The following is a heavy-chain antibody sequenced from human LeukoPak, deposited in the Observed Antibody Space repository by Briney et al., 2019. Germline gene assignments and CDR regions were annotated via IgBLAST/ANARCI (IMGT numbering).Heavy chain of an antibody. Sequence: GGSLRLSCAASGFTFSSYWMSWVRQAPGKGLEWVSAISGSGGSTYYADSVKGRFTISRDNSKNTLYLQMNSLRAEDTAVYYCAKGDFWSGYYLGNMDVWGKGTTVTVSS. V-gene: IGHV3-23*01. J-gene: IGHJ6*03. CDR1: GFTFSSYW. D-gene: IGHD3-3*01. CDR3: AKGDFWSGYYLGNMDV. CDR2: ISGSGGST.